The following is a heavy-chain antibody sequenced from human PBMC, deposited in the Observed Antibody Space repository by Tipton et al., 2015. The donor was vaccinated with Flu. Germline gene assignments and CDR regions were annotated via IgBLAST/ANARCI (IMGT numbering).Heavy chain of an antibody. CDR1: GGSISSYY. Sequence: TLSLTCTVSGGSISSYYWSWIRQPAGKGLGWIGRIYTSGSTNYNPSLKSRVTMSVDTSKNQFSLKLSSVTAADTAVYYCARSSPYYYDSSGYPNWFDPWGQRTLVTVSS. CDR3: ARSSPYYYDSSGYPNWFDP. D-gene: IGHD3-22*01. CDR2: IYTSGST. J-gene: IGHJ5*02. V-gene: IGHV4-4*07.